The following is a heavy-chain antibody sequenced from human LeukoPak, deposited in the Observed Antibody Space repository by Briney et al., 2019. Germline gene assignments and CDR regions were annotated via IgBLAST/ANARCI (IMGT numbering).Heavy chain of an antibody. CDR3: ARDVDYNKAYYFDY. J-gene: IGHJ4*02. Sequence: SVKVSCQASGGTFSSYAISWVRQAPGQGPEWMGRIIPILGIANHAQKFQGRVTITADKSTSTAYMELSSLRSEDTAVYYCARDVDYNKAYYFDYWGQGTLVTVSS. V-gene: IGHV1-69*04. CDR1: GGTFSSYA. D-gene: IGHD4-11*01. CDR2: IIPILGIA.